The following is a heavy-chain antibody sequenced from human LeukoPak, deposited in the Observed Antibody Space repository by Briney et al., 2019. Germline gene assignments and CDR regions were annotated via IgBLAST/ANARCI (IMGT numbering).Heavy chain of an antibody. J-gene: IGHJ6*03. CDR2: INHSGST. D-gene: IGHD5-18*01. Sequence: SETLSLTCAVYGGSFSGYYWSWIRQPPGKGREWIGEINHSGSTNYNPSLKSRVTISVDTSKNQFSLKLSSVTAADTAVYYCARFPGRQLWFVGYMDVWGKGTTVTVSS. CDR3: ARFPGRQLWFVGYMDV. V-gene: IGHV4-34*01. CDR1: GGSFSGYY.